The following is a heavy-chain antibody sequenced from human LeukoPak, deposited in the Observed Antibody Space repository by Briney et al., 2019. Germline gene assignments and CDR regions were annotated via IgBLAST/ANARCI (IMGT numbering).Heavy chain of an antibody. J-gene: IGHJ6*03. D-gene: IGHD3-3*01. CDR2: IYYSGST. V-gene: IGHV4-39*07. Sequence: SETLSLTCTVSGGSISSSSYYWGWIRQPPGKGLEWIGSIYYSGSTYYNPSLKSRVTISVDTSKNQFSLKLSSVTAADTAVCYCARDRGKDYDFWSGYYYGYYYYYYMDVWGKGTTVTVSS. CDR1: GGSISSSSYY. CDR3: ARDRGKDYDFWSGYYYGYYYYYYMDV.